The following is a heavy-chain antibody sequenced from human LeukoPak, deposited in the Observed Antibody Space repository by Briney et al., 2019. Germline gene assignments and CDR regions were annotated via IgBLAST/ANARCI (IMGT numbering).Heavy chain of an antibody. D-gene: IGHD3-22*01. CDR3: ASDYDSSGCYYPKFDY. J-gene: IGHJ4*02. Sequence: SVKVSCKASGGTFSSYAISWVRQAPGQGLEWMGRIIPIFGTANYAQKFQGRVTITTDESTSTACMELSSLRSEDTALYYCASDYDSSGCYYPKFDYWGQGTLVTVSS. V-gene: IGHV1-69*05. CDR1: GGTFSSYA. CDR2: IIPIFGTA.